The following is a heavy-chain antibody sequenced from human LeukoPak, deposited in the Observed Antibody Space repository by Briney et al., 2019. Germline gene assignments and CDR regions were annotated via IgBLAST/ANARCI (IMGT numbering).Heavy chain of an antibody. D-gene: IGHD6-13*01. J-gene: IGHJ4*02. Sequence: ASVTVSCKASGYTFTSYAMNWVRQAPGQGLEWMGWINTNTGNPTYAQGFTGRFVFSLDTSVSTAYLQISSLKAEDTAVYYCARGEILFISSSWPIDYWGQGTLITVSS. CDR3: ARGEILFISSSWPIDY. CDR2: INTNTGNP. V-gene: IGHV7-4-1*02. CDR1: GYTFTSYA.